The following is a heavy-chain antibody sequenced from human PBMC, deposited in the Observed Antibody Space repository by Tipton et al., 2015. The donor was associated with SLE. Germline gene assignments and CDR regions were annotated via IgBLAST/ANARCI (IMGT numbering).Heavy chain of an antibody. CDR1: GGSISSYY. V-gene: IGHV4-59*12. J-gene: IGHJ4*02. Sequence: TLSLTCTVSGGSISSYYWSWIRQPPGKGLEWIGYIYYSGSTYYNPSLKSRVTISVDTSKNQFSLKLSSVTAADTAVYYCARGKGFPYYFDYWGQGTLVTVSS. D-gene: IGHD3-10*01. CDR2: IYYSGST. CDR3: ARGKGFPYYFDY.